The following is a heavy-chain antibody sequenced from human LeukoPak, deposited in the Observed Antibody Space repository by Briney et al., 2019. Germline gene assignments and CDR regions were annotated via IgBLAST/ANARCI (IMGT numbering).Heavy chain of an antibody. J-gene: IGHJ4*02. V-gene: IGHV3-30*04. Sequence: PGGSLRLSCAASGFTFSSYAMHWVRQAPGKGLEWVAVISYDGSNKYYADPVKGRFTISRDNSKNTLYLQMNSLRAEDTAVYYCAKAVGIAAAAFDYWGQGTLVTVSS. D-gene: IGHD6-13*01. CDR3: AKAVGIAAAAFDY. CDR2: ISYDGSNK. CDR1: GFTFSSYA.